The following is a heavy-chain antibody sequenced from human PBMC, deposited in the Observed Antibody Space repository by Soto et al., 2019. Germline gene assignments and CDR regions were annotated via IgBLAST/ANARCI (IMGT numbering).Heavy chain of an antibody. Sequence: ESGGVLVQPGGSLRLSCVASGFMFDSHWMHWVRQAPGEGRVWVSRIKTDGYAAAYADSVKGRFTISRDNTKNTVYLQMNSLRAEDTAVYFCVRESGVAADCWGQGTLVTVSS. CDR1: GFMFDSHW. J-gene: IGHJ4*02. CDR2: IKTDGYAA. D-gene: IGHD6-19*01. CDR3: VRESGVAADC. V-gene: IGHV3-74*01.